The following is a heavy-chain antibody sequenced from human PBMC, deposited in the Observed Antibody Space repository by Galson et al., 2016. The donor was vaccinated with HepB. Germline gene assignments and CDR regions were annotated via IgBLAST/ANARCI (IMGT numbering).Heavy chain of an antibody. CDR2: VNPNSGNT. CDR3: ARGDFPYYYGIDV. CDR1: GYIFTNFD. Sequence: SVKVSCKASGYIFTNFDINWVRQATGQGLEWMGWVNPNSGNTGYAQKFQGRVTMTGNTSISTAYMELRSLRYDDTAVYYCARGDFPYYYGIDVWGQGTTVTVSS. J-gene: IGHJ6*02. D-gene: IGHD2-21*02. V-gene: IGHV1-8*01.